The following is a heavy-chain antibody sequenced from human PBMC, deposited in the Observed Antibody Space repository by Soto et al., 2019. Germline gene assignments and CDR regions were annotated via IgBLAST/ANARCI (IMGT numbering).Heavy chain of an antibody. CDR1: GGSISSGGYY. V-gene: IGHV4-31*03. CDR2: IYYSGST. D-gene: IGHD3-9*01. Sequence: ASETLSLTCTVSGGSISSGGYYWRWIRQHPGKGLEWIGYIYYSGSTYYNPSLKSRVTISVDTSKNQFSLKLSSVTAADTAVYYCARGPVLRYFDWLPSGYYYGMDVWGQGTTVT. CDR3: ARGPVLRYFDWLPSGYYYGMDV. J-gene: IGHJ6*02.